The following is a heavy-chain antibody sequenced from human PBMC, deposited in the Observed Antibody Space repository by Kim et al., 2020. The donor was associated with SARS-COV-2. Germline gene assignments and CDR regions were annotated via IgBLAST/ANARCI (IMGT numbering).Heavy chain of an antibody. V-gene: IGHV3-15*01. Sequence: TTDYAAPVKGRFTISGDDSKNTLYLQMDSLEIEDRAVYYCTTEYWGSFNHWGRGALVTVSS. J-gene: IGHJ5*02. D-gene: IGHD7-27*01. CDR3: TTEYWGSFNH. CDR2: TT.